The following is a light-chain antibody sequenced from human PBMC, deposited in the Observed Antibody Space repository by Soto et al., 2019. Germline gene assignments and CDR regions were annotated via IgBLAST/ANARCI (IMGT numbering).Light chain of an antibody. Sequence: ETVMTQSPATLSVSPVERATLSCMASQSVSSKLAWYQQKPGQAPRLLIYGASTRATGIPARFSGSGSGTEFTLTISSLQSEDFAVYYCQQYNNWPPWTFGQGTKVDIK. V-gene: IGKV3-15*01. CDR1: QSVSSK. CDR2: GAS. CDR3: QQYNNWPPWT. J-gene: IGKJ1*01.